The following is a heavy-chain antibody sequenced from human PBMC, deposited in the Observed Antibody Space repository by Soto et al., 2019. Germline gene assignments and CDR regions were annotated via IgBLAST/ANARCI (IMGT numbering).Heavy chain of an antibody. CDR2: VSFDGSNK. Sequence: ESGGGVVQPGGSLRLSCAASGFTFNYYPMHWVRQAPGKGLEWVAVVSFDGSNKYYADSVKGRFTISKDNSKNTLYLQMNSLRREDTAVYSCARLPGPLVAVLYIYPLDGREAMSAVDVWGQGTTVTVAS. V-gene: IGHV3-30-3*01. J-gene: IGHJ6*02. CDR3: ARLPGPLVAVLYIYPLDGREAMSAVDV. D-gene: IGHD6-19*01. CDR1: GFTFNYYP.